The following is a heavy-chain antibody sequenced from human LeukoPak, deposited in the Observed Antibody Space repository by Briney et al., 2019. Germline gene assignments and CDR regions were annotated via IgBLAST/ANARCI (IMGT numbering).Heavy chain of an antibody. CDR2: IYYSGST. CDR3: ARARPIVVVPAAIPTGPYYFDY. Sequence: SETLSLTCTVSGGSISSSSYYWGWIRQPPGKGLEWIGSIYYSGSTYYNPSLRSRVTISVDTSKNQFSLKLSSVTAADTAVYYCARARPIVVVPAAIPTGPYYFDYWGQGTLVTVSS. V-gene: IGHV4-39*07. D-gene: IGHD2-2*01. J-gene: IGHJ4*02. CDR1: GGSISSSSYY.